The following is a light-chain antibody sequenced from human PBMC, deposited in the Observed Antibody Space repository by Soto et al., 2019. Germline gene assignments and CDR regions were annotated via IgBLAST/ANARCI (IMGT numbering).Light chain of an antibody. CDR1: NIGSKS. CDR3: QVWESSSDHPVV. CDR2: DDS. J-gene: IGLJ2*01. V-gene: IGLV3-21*02. Sequence: SYELTQAPSVSVAPVQTARITCGGHNIGSKSVHWYQQKPGQAPVLVVSDDSDRPSGIPERLSGYKSGNTATLTVSRVEGGDEADYYCQVWESSSDHPVVFGGGTKLTVL.